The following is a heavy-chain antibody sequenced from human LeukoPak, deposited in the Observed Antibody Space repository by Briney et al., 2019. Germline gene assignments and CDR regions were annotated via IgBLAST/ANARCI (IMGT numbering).Heavy chain of an antibody. CDR2: ICAGGTFT. Sequence: GGSLRLSCAASGFTFRNYYMSWARQAPGKGLEWVSGICAGGTFTYYADSVKGRFTISRDNSRNTLYLQMNSLRADDTAVYYCAKDLDYTTSGYYFDDWGQGTLVTVSS. J-gene: IGHJ4*02. D-gene: IGHD4-11*01. CDR3: AKDLDYTTSGYYFDD. V-gene: IGHV3-23*01. CDR1: GFTFRNYY.